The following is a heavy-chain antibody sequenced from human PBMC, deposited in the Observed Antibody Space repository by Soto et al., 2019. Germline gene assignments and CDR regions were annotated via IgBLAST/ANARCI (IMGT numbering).Heavy chain of an antibody. Sequence: QVQLVQSGAEVKKPGASVKVSCKASGYTFTSYGISWVRQAPGQGLEWMGWISAYNGNTNYAQKLQGRATMTADTSASTAYMELRSLRSDDTAVYYCARDAGRWRDYYGMDVWGQGTTVTVSS. J-gene: IGHJ6*02. CDR3: ARDAGRWRDYYGMDV. D-gene: IGHD2-15*01. CDR1: GYTFTSYG. CDR2: ISAYNGNT. V-gene: IGHV1-18*01.